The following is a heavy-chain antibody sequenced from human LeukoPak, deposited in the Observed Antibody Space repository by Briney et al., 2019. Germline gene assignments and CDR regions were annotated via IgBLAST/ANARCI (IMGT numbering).Heavy chain of an antibody. V-gene: IGHV3-23*01. CDR2: ITANGGYT. CDR1: AFSFSKFA. D-gene: IGHD4-17*01. Sequence: PGGSLRLSCAASAFSFSKFALIWVRQAPGKGLEWVSAITANGGYTLYADAVKGRFTVSRDNSKSTLYLQINSLRPEDTAMYYCAKDPNGDYIGAFDFWGQGTMVTVSS. CDR3: AKDPNGDYIGAFDF. J-gene: IGHJ3*01.